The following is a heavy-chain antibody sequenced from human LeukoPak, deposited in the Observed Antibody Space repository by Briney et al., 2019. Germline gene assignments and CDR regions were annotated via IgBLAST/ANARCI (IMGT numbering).Heavy chain of an antibody. CDR3: ARGDIVVVPAATYYYYGMDV. CDR1: GYTFTSYG. V-gene: IGHV1-18*01. Sequence: ASVKVSCKASGYTFTSYGISWVRQAPGQGLEWMGWISVYNGNTNYVQKIQGRVTMTTDTSTSTAYMELRSLRSDDTAVYYCARGDIVVVPAATYYYYGMDVWGQGTTVTVSS. CDR2: ISVYNGNT. J-gene: IGHJ6*02. D-gene: IGHD2-2*01.